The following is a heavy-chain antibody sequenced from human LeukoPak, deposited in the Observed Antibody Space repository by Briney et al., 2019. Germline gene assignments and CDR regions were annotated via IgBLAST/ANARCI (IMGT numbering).Heavy chain of an antibody. CDR1: GFTFSNFY. CDR3: ARRRYNWNAIDY. CDR2: ISSSGSTI. Sequence: GGSLRLSCAASGFTFSNFYMSWIRQAPGKGLEWVSYISSSGSTIYYADSVKGRFTISRDNAKNSLYLQMNSLRAEDTAVYYCARRRYNWNAIDYWGQGTLVTVSS. J-gene: IGHJ4*02. V-gene: IGHV3-11*01. D-gene: IGHD1-20*01.